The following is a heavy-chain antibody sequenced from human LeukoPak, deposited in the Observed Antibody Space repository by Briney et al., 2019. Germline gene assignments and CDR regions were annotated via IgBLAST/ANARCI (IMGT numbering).Heavy chain of an antibody. CDR3: ARGTSIAAATNPDAFDI. J-gene: IGHJ3*02. D-gene: IGHD6-13*01. V-gene: IGHV1-69*06. CDR2: IIPIFGTA. Sequence: SVKVSCKASGGTFSSYAISWVRQAPGQGLEWMGGIIPIFGTANYAQKFQGRVTITADKSTSTAYMELSSLRSEDTAVYYCARGTSIAAATNPDAFDIWGQGTMVTVSS. CDR1: GGTFSSYA.